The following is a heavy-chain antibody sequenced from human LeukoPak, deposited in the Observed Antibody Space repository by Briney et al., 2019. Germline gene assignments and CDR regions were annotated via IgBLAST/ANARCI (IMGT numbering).Heavy chain of an antibody. CDR1: GFTFSSYW. D-gene: IGHD3-22*01. Sequence: GGSLRLSCAASGFTFSSYWMSWVRQAPGKGLEWVGFIRSKAYGGTTEYAASVKGRFTISRDDSKSIAYLQMNSLKTEDTAVYYCTRYKPFYYDSSGFAGHWGQGTLVTVSS. CDR3: TRYKPFYYDSSGFAGH. J-gene: IGHJ4*02. CDR2: IRSKAYGGTT. V-gene: IGHV3-49*04.